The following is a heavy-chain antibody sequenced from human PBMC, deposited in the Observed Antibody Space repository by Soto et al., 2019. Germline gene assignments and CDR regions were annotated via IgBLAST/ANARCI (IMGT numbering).Heavy chain of an antibody. CDR1: GGTFSSYA. Sequence: QVQLVQSGAEVKKPGSSVKVSCKASGGTFSSYAISWVRQAPGQGLEWMGGIIPIFGTANYAQKFQGRVTITADESTSTAYMEPSRLRSEDTAVYYCARVRVWGRDNYFDYWGQGTLVTVSS. CDR3: ARVRVWGRDNYFDY. CDR2: IIPIFGTA. D-gene: IGHD3-16*01. J-gene: IGHJ4*02. V-gene: IGHV1-69*12.